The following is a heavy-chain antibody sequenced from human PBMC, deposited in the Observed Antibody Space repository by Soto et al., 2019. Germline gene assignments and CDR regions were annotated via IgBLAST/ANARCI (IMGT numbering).Heavy chain of an antibody. CDR1: GFPFSNAW. CDR2: IKSKTDGGTT. CDR3: TFLYYYDSSGYYYAYYFDY. V-gene: IGHV3-15*01. D-gene: IGHD3-22*01. Sequence: XECLRLSSAASGFPFSNAWVSGVRQAPGKGLEWVGRIKSKTDGGTTDYAAPVKGRFTVSRDDSKNTLYLQMNSLKTEDTAVYYCTFLYYYDSSGYYYAYYFDYWAQGTLVTVSS. J-gene: IGHJ4*02.